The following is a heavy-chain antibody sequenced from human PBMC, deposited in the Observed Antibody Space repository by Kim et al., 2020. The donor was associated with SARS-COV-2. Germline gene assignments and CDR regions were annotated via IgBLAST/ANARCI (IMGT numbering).Heavy chain of an antibody. CDR2: ISGDGGST. CDR1: GFTIDDYA. Sequence: GGSLRLSCAASGFTIDDYAMHWVRQAPGQGQAWVSLISGDGGSTHYAHPVMGRFTISRDNSTNSLYLHMNSLRTEDTALYYCASLQFPYHYYGMDVWGQG. V-gene: IGHV3-43*02. J-gene: IGHJ6*02. CDR3: ASLQFPYHYYGMDV. D-gene: IGHD2-21*02.